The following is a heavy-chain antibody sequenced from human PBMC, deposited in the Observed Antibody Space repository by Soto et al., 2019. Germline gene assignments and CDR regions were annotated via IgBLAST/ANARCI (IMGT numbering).Heavy chain of an antibody. CDR2: IYHSGST. Sequence: QLPLQESGSGLVKPSQTLSPTCAVSGGSISSGGYSWSWIRQPPGKGLEWIGYIYHSGSTYYNPSLKSRVTISVDRSKNQFSLKLSSVTAADTAVYYCAAGGGLPRYYWGQGTLVTVSS. D-gene: IGHD5-12*01. CDR1: GGSISSGGYS. CDR3: AAGGGLPRYY. J-gene: IGHJ4*02. V-gene: IGHV4-30-2*01.